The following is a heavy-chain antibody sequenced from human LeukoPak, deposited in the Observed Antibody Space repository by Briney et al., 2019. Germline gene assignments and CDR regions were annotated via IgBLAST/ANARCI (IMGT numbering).Heavy chain of an antibody. Sequence: GGSLRLSCAASGFTFSSYAMHWVRQAPGKGLEWATALSNDGSNKYYADSVKGRFTISRDNSKNTLYLQMDSLRAEDTAVYYCASSTMIRGAMLYWGQGTLVTVSS. CDR3: ASSTMIRGAMLY. J-gene: IGHJ4*02. CDR2: LSNDGSNK. V-gene: IGHV3-30-3*01. D-gene: IGHD3-10*01. CDR1: GFTFSSYA.